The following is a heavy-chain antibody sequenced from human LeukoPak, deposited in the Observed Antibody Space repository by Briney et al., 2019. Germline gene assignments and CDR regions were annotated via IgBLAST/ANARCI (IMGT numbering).Heavy chain of an antibody. D-gene: IGHD6-19*01. CDR1: GFTFSNYA. J-gene: IGHJ4*02. Sequence: GGSLRLSCAGSGFTFSNYAMSWVRQAPGKGLEWVSAISGSGGSTYYADSVKGRFTISRDNSKNTLYLQMNSLRDEDTAVYYCAKDRNAYSSGWFNYWGQGTLVTVSS. V-gene: IGHV3-23*01. CDR2: ISGSGGST. CDR3: AKDRNAYSSGWFNY.